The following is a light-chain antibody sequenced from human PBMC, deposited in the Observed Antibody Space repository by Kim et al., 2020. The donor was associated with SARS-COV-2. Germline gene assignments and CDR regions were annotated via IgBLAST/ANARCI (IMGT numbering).Light chain of an antibody. CDR3: QAWDSSTGNV. V-gene: IGLV3-1*01. Sequence: ELTQPPSVSVSPGQTASITCSGDKLGDKYACWYQQKPGQSPVLVIYQDSKRPSGIPERFSGSNSGNTATLTISGTQAMDEADYYCQAWDSSTGNVFGTGTKVTVL. CDR2: QDS. CDR1: KLGDKY. J-gene: IGLJ1*01.